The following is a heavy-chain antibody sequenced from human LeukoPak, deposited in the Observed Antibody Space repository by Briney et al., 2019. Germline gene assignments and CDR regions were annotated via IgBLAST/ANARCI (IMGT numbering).Heavy chain of an antibody. Sequence: GGSLRLSCEVSGFTLSNHGMHWVRQASDKGLEWLAMLSHDGSVQYYLDSVKGRFTISRDDAKNMMFLQMNSLRADDTAVYYCVRDFRSADYWGQGILVTVSS. J-gene: IGHJ4*02. CDR3: VRDFRSADY. CDR1: GFTLSNHG. CDR2: LSHDGSVQ. V-gene: IGHV3-30*03.